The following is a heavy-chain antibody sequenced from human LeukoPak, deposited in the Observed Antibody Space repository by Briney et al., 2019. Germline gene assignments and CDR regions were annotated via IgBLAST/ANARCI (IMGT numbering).Heavy chain of an antibody. CDR3: ARNWGAASVNYYYYGMDV. Sequence: GASVKVSCKASGYTFTTYGITWVRQAPGQGPEWMGWISSYNGNTKYAEKFQGRVTLTTDTFTSTAYMELRSLRSDDSAMYYCARNWGAASVNYYYYGMDVWGQGTTVTVSS. V-gene: IGHV1-18*01. CDR1: GYTFTTYG. D-gene: IGHD7-27*01. CDR2: ISSYNGNT. J-gene: IGHJ6*02.